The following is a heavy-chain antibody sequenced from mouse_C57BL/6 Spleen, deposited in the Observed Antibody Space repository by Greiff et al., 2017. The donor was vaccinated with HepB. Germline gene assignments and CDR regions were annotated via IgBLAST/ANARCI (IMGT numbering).Heavy chain of an antibody. J-gene: IGHJ4*01. V-gene: IGHV2-2*01. CDR2: IWSGGST. D-gene: IGHD1-1*01. Sequence: VQLVESGPGLVQPSQSLSITCTVSGFSLTSYGVHWVRQSPGKGLEWLGVIWSGGSTDYNAAFISRLSISKDNSKSQVFFKMNSLQADDTAIYYCARNYHYYGSNPSYYYAMDYWGQGTSVTVSS. CDR3: ARNYHYYGSNPSYYYAMDY. CDR1: GFSLTSYG.